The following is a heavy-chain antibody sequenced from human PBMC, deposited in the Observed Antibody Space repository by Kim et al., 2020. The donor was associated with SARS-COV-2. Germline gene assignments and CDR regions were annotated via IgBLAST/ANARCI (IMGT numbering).Heavy chain of an antibody. D-gene: IGHD3-10*01. CDR3: AKDFYYGSGLGAFDI. V-gene: IGHV3-30*18. J-gene: IGHJ3*02. Sequence: GESLRLSCAASGFTFSRYGMHWVRQAPGKGLEWVAVISFDGSNKYYAESVKGRFTLSRDNSKKTLFLQMNSLRAEDTAVYFCAKDFYYGSGLGAFDIWGQGTMVTVSS. CDR2: ISFDGSNK. CDR1: GFTFSRYG.